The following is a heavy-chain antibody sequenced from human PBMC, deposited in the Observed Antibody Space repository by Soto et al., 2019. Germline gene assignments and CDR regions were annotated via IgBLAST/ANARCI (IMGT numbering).Heavy chain of an antibody. CDR1: GFTFRSQG. D-gene: IGHD2-15*01. V-gene: IGHV3-30*03. J-gene: IGHJ4*02. Sequence: GGSLRLACAASGFTFRSQGKHWVRQDPGKGLVWVAGISYDGTSENYADFVKGRFTISRDKSKNTLYLQMNSLRAEDTAVYYCSRDRLPRVVVAAVFWGQGTLVTVSS. CDR3: SRDRLPRVVVAAVF. CDR2: ISYDGTSE.